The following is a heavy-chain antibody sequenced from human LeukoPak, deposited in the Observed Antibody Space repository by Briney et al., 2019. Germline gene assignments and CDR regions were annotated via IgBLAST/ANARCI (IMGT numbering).Heavy chain of an antibody. CDR1: GFTFSDYY. J-gene: IGHJ4*02. Sequence: PGGSLRLSCAASGFTFSDYYMTWIRQAPGKGLEWISHISNSAYTIYYADSVKGRFTISMDNANNSLYLQMNSLRAEDTAVYYCARDRPSTGRSDYWGQGTLVTVSS. CDR2: ISNSAYTI. V-gene: IGHV3-11*01. D-gene: IGHD2-8*02. CDR3: ARDRPSTGRSDY.